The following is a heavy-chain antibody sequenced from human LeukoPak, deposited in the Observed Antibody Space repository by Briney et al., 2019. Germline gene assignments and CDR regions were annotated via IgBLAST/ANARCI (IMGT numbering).Heavy chain of an antibody. D-gene: IGHD5-24*01. V-gene: IGHV3-23*01. CDR3: AKDSAEMATIFWYFDL. CDR1: GFTFSSYA. CDR2: ISGSGGST. J-gene: IGHJ2*01. Sequence: GGSLRLSCAASGFTFSSYAMSWVRQAPGKGLEWVSAISGSGGSTYYADSVKGRFTISRDNSKHTLYLQMNSLRAEDTAVYYCAKDSAEMATIFWYFDLWGRGTLVTVSS.